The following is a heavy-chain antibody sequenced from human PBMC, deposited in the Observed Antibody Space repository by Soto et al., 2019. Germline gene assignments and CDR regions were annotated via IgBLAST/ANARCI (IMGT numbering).Heavy chain of an antibody. CDR1: GFTFSSYD. D-gene: IGHD1-26*01. V-gene: IGHV3-48*01. CDR3: GKGRSYYYYYGVDV. Sequence: SLRLSCAASGFTFSSYDMNWVRQAPGKGLEWVSYISSSSSTIYYADSVKGRFTISRDNAKNSLYLQMNSLRAEDTAVYYCGKGRSYYYYYGVDVWGQGTTVTVSS. CDR2: ISSSSSTI. J-gene: IGHJ6*02.